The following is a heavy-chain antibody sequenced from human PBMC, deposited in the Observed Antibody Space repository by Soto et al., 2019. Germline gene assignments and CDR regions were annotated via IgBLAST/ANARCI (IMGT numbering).Heavy chain of an antibody. Sequence: QVQLVQSGAEVKKPGASVKVSCKASGYTFTSYGITWVRQAPGQGLEWMGYISTYNGNTNYAQILQGRVTMTTHRSPTTAHSGLRSLRSDDTAVYYCARDLTVALDALAVWGQGTTVTVSS. V-gene: IGHV1-18*01. D-gene: IGHD4-4*01. CDR2: ISTYNGNT. J-gene: IGHJ6*02. CDR1: GYTFTSYG. CDR3: ARDLTVALDALAV.